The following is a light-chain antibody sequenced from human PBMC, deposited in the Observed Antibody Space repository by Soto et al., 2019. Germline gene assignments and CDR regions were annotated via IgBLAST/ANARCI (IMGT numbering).Light chain of an antibody. Sequence: EIFMTPSPSTVSVAALELAFLSCRASQSVSSNFAWYQQKPGQAPRLLIYGASTRATGIPARFSGSGSGTEFTLTISSLQSEDFAVYYCQQYNNWPWTFGQGTKL. V-gene: IGKV3-15*01. J-gene: IGKJ1*01. CDR3: QQYNNWPWT. CDR2: GAS. CDR1: QSVSSN.